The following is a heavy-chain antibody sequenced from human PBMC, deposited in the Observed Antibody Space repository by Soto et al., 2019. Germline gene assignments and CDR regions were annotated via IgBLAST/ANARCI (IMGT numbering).Heavy chain of an antibody. D-gene: IGHD1-1*01. CDR3: ARPVRQHLD. J-gene: IGHJ4*02. CDR2: ISGGGSDT. CDR1: GFTFSDYY. V-gene: IGHV3-11*05. Sequence: QVQLVESGGGLVKPGGSLRISCAASGFTFSDYYLAWIRQTPGKGLEWVSYISGGGSDTNYADSVKGRFTISRDNAKNSLYLQMNSLRAEDTAVYYCARPVRQHLDWGQGTLVTVSS.